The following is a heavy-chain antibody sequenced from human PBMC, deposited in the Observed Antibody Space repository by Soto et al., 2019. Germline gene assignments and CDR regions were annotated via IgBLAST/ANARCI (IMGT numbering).Heavy chain of an antibody. CDR1: GYTFITYG. CDR3: ARGPTDYYDKSGDYSLAY. V-gene: IGHV1-18*01. Sequence: ASVKVSFKASGYTFITYGMSWVRQAPGQGLDWMGWISTYNGDTKYADRLQGRVTMTTDTTTGTAYMELRSLRSDDTAVYYCARGPTDYYDKSGDYSLAYWGQGTLVTVSS. J-gene: IGHJ4*02. CDR2: ISTYNGDT. D-gene: IGHD3-22*01.